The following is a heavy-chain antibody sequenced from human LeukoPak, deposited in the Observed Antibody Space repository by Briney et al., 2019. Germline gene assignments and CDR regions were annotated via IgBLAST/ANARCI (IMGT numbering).Heavy chain of an antibody. CDR1: GFTFSSYW. D-gene: IGHD3-10*01. Sequence: GGSLRLSCAASGFTFSSYWMSWVRQAPGKGLEWVANIKQDGSEKYYVDSVKGRFTISRDNAKNSQYLQMNSLRAEDTAVYYCAREVHYYGSGNYFDYWGQGTLVTVSS. CDR3: AREVHYYGSGNYFDY. J-gene: IGHJ4*02. V-gene: IGHV3-7*01. CDR2: IKQDGSEK.